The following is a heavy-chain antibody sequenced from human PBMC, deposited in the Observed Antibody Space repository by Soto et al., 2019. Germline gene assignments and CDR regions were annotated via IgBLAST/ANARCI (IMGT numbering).Heavy chain of an antibody. D-gene: IGHD6-19*01. V-gene: IGHV4-38-2*02. CDR2: IFHSGSV. CDR1: DDSISSGSY. J-gene: IGHJ4*02. CDR3: ARDSGSGMDYFDY. Sequence: PSETLSLTCAVSDDSISSGSYWGWIRQPPGKGLEWIGSIFHSGSVFYNPSLKSRVTMSVDTSKNQFSLKLSSVTAADTAVYYCARDSGSGMDYFDYWGQGTLVTVSS.